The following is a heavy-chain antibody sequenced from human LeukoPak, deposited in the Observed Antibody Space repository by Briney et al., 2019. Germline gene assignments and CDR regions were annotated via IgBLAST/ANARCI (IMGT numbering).Heavy chain of an antibody. CDR1: GGSIRSYY. D-gene: IGHD3-22*01. Sequence: PSETLSLTCTVSGGSIRSYYWSWIRQPPAQGLEWIGYIYDSRGTLYNPSLKSRVTMSVDTSKNQSSLKLSSVTAADTAVYYCARGTYYYDSSGYSDYFDYWGQGTLVTVSS. V-gene: IGHV4-59*12. CDR2: IYDSRGT. J-gene: IGHJ4*02. CDR3: ARGTYYYDSSGYSDYFDY.